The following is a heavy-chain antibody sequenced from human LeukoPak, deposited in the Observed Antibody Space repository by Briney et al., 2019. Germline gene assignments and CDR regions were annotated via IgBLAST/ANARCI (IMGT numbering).Heavy chain of an antibody. CDR2: ISAYNGNT. V-gene: IGHV1-18*01. J-gene: IGHJ6*03. CDR1: GYTFTSYG. CDR3: AREEGGKYYYMDV. D-gene: IGHD3-16*01. Sequence: ASVKVSCKASGYTFTSYGINWVRQAPGQGLEWMGWISAYNGNTNYAQKFQGRVTMTTDSSTSTAYMELRSLRSDDTAVYYCAREEGGKYYYMDVWGKGTTVTVSS.